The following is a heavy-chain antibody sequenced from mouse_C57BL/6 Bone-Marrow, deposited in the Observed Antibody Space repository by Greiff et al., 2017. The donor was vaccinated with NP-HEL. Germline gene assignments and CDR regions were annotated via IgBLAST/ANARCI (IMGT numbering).Heavy chain of an antibody. Sequence: EVQLQQSGGGLVKPGGSLKLSCAASGFTFSSYAMSWVRQTPEKRLEWVATISDGGSYTYYPDNVKGRFTISRDNAKNNLYLQMSHLKSEDTAMYYCARDRHYSNYDAMDYWGQGTSVTVSS. CDR2: ISDGGSYT. D-gene: IGHD2-5*01. J-gene: IGHJ4*01. V-gene: IGHV5-4*01. CDR1: GFTFSSYA. CDR3: ARDRHYSNYDAMDY.